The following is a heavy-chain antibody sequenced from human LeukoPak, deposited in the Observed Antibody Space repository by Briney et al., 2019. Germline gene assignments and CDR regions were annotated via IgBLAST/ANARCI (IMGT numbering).Heavy chain of an antibody. Sequence: PGGSLRLSCAASGFTFSGYAMTWVRQAPGKGLEWVSSIATSSDYIYYAGSLKGRFTISRDNAKNSLYLHMNSLRPDDTAVYYCARGRSITILRGVAISDGFDIWGQGTKVTVS. V-gene: IGHV3-21*06. D-gene: IGHD3-10*01. CDR3: ARGRSITILRGVAISDGFDI. CDR1: GFTFSGYA. CDR2: IATSSDYI. J-gene: IGHJ3*02.